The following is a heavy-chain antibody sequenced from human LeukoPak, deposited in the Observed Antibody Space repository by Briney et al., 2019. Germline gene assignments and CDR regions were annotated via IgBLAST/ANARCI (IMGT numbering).Heavy chain of an antibody. J-gene: IGHJ5*02. Sequence: GGSLRLSCAASGFTFDDYAMHWVRQAPRKGLEWVSGISWNSGSIGYADSVKGRFTISRDNAKNSLYLQMNSLRAEDTALYYCAKEDLWGQGTLVTVSS. CDR1: GFTFDDYA. CDR2: ISWNSGSI. V-gene: IGHV3-9*01. CDR3: AKEDL.